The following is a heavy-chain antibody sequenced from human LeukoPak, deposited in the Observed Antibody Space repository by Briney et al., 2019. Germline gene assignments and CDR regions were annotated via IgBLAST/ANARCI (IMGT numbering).Heavy chain of an antibody. D-gene: IGHD3-10*01. CDR1: GFTVSINY. V-gene: IGHV3-74*01. Sequence: GGSLRLSCAASGFTVSINYMSWVRQAPGKGLVWVSRVHSDGSPTSYADSVKGRFTISRDNAKNTVYLQMNSLRAEDTAVYYCARGSAVGAYFDYWGQGTLATVSS. CDR3: ARGSAVGAYFDY. CDR2: VHSDGSPT. J-gene: IGHJ4*02.